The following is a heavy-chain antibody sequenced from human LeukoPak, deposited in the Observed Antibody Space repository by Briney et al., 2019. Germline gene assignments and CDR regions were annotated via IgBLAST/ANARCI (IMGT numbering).Heavy chain of an antibody. CDR1: GFTFSQYW. CDR3: TRVQASWELLGGYSFDY. V-gene: IGHV3-74*01. J-gene: IGHJ4*02. CDR2: VNSDGSDT. D-gene: IGHD1-26*01. Sequence: GGSLRLSCVASGFTFSQYWMYWVRQVPGKGLEWVSRVNSDGSDTIYADSVKGRFTISRDNAKNTLFLQMHRLRAEDTAVYYCTRVQASWELLGGYSFDYWGQGILVTVSS.